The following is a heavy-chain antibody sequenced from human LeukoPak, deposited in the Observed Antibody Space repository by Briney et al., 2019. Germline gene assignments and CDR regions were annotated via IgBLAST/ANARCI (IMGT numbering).Heavy chain of an antibody. Sequence: GGSLRLSCAASGFIFSSSAMSWVRQAPGKGLEWVSGISGSGGRTNYADSVKGRFTISRDNSKKTLYLQMHSLRADDTALYYCAKGGGSYHDAFDIWGQGTVVTVSS. CDR1: GFIFSSSA. J-gene: IGHJ3*02. CDR3: AKGGGSYHDAFDI. CDR2: ISGSGGRT. D-gene: IGHD1-26*01. V-gene: IGHV3-23*01.